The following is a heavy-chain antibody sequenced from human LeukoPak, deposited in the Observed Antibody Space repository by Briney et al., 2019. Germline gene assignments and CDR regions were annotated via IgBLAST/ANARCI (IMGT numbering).Heavy chain of an antibody. CDR1: GYTFTGYY. CDR3: ARIRPGSTRDAIDI. J-gene: IGHJ3*02. Sequence: ASVKVSCKASGYTFTGYYMHWVRQAPGQGLEWMGWINPNSGSTNYEQKVQGRVTMTRDTSIGTAYMELSRLRSDDTAVYYCARIRPGSTRDAIDIWSQGTMVTV. V-gene: IGHV1-2*02. CDR2: INPNSGST. D-gene: IGHD2-2*01.